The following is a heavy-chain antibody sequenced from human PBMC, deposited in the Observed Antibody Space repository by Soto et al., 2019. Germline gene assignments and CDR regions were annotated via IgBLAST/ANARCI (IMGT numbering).Heavy chain of an antibody. CDR3: AKGAYSSGSYYFDY. J-gene: IGHJ4*02. D-gene: IGHD6-19*01. V-gene: IGHV3-9*01. CDR1: GFTFDDYA. CDR2: ISWNSGSI. Sequence: RRLSCAASGFTFDDYAMHWVRQAPGKGLEWVSGISWNSGSIGYTDSVKGRFTISRDNAKNSLYLQMNSLRAEDTALYYCAKGAYSSGSYYFDYWGQGTLVTVSS.